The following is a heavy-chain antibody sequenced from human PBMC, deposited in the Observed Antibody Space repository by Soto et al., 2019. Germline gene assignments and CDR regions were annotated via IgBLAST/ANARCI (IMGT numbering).Heavy chain of an antibody. CDR3: ARDMQLWTPGFDP. Sequence: SETLSLTCSVSGRSISEINSYWGWIRQTPGEGLEWIGTIHHTGSTYYNPSLKSRVIMSVDTSKNQFSLKLSSVTAADTAVYYCARDMQLWTPGFDPWGQGTLVTVSS. D-gene: IGHD5-18*01. CDR1: GRSISEINSY. CDR2: IHHTGST. J-gene: IGHJ5*02. V-gene: IGHV4-39*07.